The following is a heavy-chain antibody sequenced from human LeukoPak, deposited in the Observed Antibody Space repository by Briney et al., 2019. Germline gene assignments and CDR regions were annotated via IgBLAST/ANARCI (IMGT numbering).Heavy chain of an antibody. CDR3: ARVRWNRTRWWFDP. CDR2: INPNSGGT. V-gene: IGHV1-2*02. J-gene: IGHJ5*02. CDR1: GYTFTGYY. Sequence: ASVKVSCKASGYTFTGYYMHWVRQAPGQGLEWMGWINPNSGGTNYAQKFQGRVTMTRDTSISTAYMELSRLRSDDMAVYYCARVRWNRTRWWFDPWGQGTLVTVSS. D-gene: IGHD3-3*01.